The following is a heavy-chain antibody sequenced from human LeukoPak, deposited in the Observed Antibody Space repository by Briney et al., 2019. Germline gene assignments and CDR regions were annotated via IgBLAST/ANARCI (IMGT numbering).Heavy chain of an antibody. D-gene: IGHD2-2*03. CDR2: IYDSGST. J-gene: IGHJ3*01. CDR1: GGFISGYY. CDR3: ARDGSGFDV. V-gene: IGHV4-59*01. Sequence: SETLSLTCTVSGGFISGYYWSRIRQSPGRGLEWLGYIYDSGSTKYNPSLKGRVTISVDASKNQISLKLTSMTAADTAVYYCARDGSGFDVWGQGTKVTVSS.